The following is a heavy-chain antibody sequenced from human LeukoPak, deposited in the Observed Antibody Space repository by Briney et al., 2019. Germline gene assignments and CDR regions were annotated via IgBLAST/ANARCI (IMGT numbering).Heavy chain of an antibody. D-gene: IGHD1-26*01. V-gene: IGHV4-4*07. Sequence: SETLSLTCTVSGGSISSYYWTWIRQPAGKGLEWIGRIYTSGSTYYNPSLGSRVTLSVDKSKNQFSLKLTSVTAADTAVYYCASYTSSGSYFDYWGQGTLVTVSS. CDR2: IYTSGST. J-gene: IGHJ4*02. CDR3: ASYTSSGSYFDY. CDR1: GGSISSYY.